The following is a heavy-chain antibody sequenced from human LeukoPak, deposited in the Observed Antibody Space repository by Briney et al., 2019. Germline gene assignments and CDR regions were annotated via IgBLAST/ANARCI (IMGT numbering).Heavy chain of an antibody. D-gene: IGHD3-3*01. CDR2: IRNKANSYTT. CDR1: GFTFSDYY. J-gene: IGHJ4*02. Sequence: PAGSLRLSCAVSGFTFSDYYMDWVRQAPGKGLEWVGRIRNKANSYTTEYAASVKGRFTISRDDSKNSLYLQMNSLKAEDTAVYYCARGVLWSGYFYFDYWGQGTLVTVSS. CDR3: ARGVLWSGYFYFDY. V-gene: IGHV3-72*01.